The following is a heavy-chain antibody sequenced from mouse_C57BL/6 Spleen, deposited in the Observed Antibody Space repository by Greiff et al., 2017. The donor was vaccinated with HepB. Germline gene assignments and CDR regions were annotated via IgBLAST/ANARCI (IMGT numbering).Heavy chain of an antibody. D-gene: IGHD1-1*01. CDR2: ISDGGSYT. V-gene: IGHV5-4*01. Sequence: EVMLVESGGGLVKPGGSLKLSCAASGFTFSSYAMSWVRQTPEKRLEWVATISDGGSYTYYPDNVKGRFTISRDNAKNNLYLQMSRLKSEDTAMYYCARDLNYYGSSPFAYWGQGTLVTVSA. J-gene: IGHJ3*01. CDR3: ARDLNYYGSSPFAY. CDR1: GFTFSSYA.